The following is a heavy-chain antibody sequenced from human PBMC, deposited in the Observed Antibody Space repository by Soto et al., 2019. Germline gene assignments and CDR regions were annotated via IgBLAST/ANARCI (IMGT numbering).Heavy chain of an antibody. CDR2: IYYSGST. CDR1: GGSISSGDYY. D-gene: IGHD3-9*01. V-gene: IGHV4-30-4*01. Sequence: SETLSLTCTVSGGSISSGDYYWGWIRQPPGKGLEWIGYIYYSGSTYYNPSLKSRVTISVDTSKNQFSLKLSSVTAADTAVYYCARIRLDYDILTDYSTDYDMDIWGQGTTVTVSS. J-gene: IGHJ6*02. CDR3: ARIRLDYDILTDYSTDYDMDI.